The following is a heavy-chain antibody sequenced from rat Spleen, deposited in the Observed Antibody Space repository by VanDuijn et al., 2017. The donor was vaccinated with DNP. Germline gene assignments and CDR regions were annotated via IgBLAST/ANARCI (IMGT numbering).Heavy chain of an antibody. CDR3: VRWNSGHFDY. CDR2: ISNDGGTT. CDR1: GFTFSDYY. Sequence: EVQLVESGGGLVQPGRSLKISCAVSGFTFSDYYMSWVRQAPTQGLEWLASISNDGGTTFYRNSVKGRFTISRDNAKRTLYLQMNSLRSEDMATYYCVRWNSGHFDYWGQGVMVTVSS. V-gene: IGHV5-22*01. D-gene: IGHD4-3*01. J-gene: IGHJ2*01.